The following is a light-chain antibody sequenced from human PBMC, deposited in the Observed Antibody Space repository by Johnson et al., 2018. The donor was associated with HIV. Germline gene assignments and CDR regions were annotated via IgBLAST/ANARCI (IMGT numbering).Light chain of an antibody. Sequence: QSVLTQPPSVSAAPGQRVNISCSGHSSNIENYFVSWYQQLPGAAPRLLIYEDYKRPSGIPDRFSGSKSGASATLAITGLQTGDEADYYCGIWDASLSPLYVFGTGTTITVL. CDR3: GIWDASLSPLYV. CDR2: EDY. CDR1: SSNIENYF. V-gene: IGLV1-51*02. J-gene: IGLJ1*01.